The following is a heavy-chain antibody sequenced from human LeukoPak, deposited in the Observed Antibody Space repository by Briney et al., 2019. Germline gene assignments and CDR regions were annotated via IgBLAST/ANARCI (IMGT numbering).Heavy chain of an antibody. V-gene: IGHV4-4*07. D-gene: IGHD6-6*01. CDR2: IYTSGST. Sequence: SETLSLTCTVSGGSISSYYWSWIRQPAGKGLEWIGRIYTSGSTNYNPSLKSRVTISVDKSKNQFSLKLSSVTAADTAVYYCARDLEYSSSSPFDYWGQGTPVTVSS. CDR3: ARDLEYSSSSPFDY. CDR1: GGSISSYY. J-gene: IGHJ4*02.